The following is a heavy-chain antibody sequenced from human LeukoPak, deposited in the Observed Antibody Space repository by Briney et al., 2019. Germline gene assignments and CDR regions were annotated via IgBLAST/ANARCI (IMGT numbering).Heavy chain of an antibody. Sequence: SETLSLTCTVSGGSISSSDYYWGWVRQPPGKGLEWIGNIYYSGGSYSSPSLESRVTISSDTSKNQFSVKLTSVTAADTAVYYCVRVGYAYGPVGNWFDPWGQGAPVTVSS. CDR2: IYYSGGS. CDR1: GGSISSSDYY. V-gene: IGHV4-39*01. CDR3: VRVGYAYGPVGNWFDP. D-gene: IGHD5-18*01. J-gene: IGHJ5*02.